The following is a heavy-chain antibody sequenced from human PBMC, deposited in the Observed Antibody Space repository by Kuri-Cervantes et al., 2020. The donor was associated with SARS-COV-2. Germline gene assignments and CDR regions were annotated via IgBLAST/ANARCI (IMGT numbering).Heavy chain of an antibody. CDR2: SNAGNGNT. Sequence: ASVKVSCKASGYTFTSYAMHWVRQAPGQRLEWMGWSNAGNGNTKYSQEFQGRVTITRDTSASTAYMELSSLRSEDMAVYYCARAYQGLGIWGDIDYWGQGTLVTVSS. CDR1: GYTFTSYA. D-gene: IGHD3-16*01. V-gene: IGHV1-3*02. CDR3: ARAYQGLGIWGDIDY. J-gene: IGHJ4*02.